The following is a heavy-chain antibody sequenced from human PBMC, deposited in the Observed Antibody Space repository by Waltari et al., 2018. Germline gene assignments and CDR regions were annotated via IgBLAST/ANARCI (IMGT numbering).Heavy chain of an antibody. CDR3: ARGHGSGSSPNTDY. J-gene: IGHJ4*02. CDR2: ISSNGGST. D-gene: IGHD3-10*01. Sequence: EVQLVESGGGLVQPGGSLRLSCAASGFTFSSYAMHWVRQAPGKGLEYVSAISSNGGSTYYANSVKGRFTISRDNSKNTLYLQMGSLRAEDMAVYYCARGHGSGSSPNTDYWGQGTLVTVSS. V-gene: IGHV3-64*01. CDR1: GFTFSSYA.